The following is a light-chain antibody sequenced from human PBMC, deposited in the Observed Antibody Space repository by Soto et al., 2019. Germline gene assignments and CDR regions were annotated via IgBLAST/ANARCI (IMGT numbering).Light chain of an antibody. J-gene: IGKJ4*01. CDR2: DAS. CDR1: QGVRNA. V-gene: IGKV1-13*02. CDR3: QQDAHAPLT. Sequence: AIQLTQSPSSLSASVGDGVTIACRASQGVRNAVAWYQQKPGKPTTLLLYDASKLGNGVPSRFSGSAYLTDFTLTISRLEPADFATYYCQQDAHAPLTLGGGTKVEI.